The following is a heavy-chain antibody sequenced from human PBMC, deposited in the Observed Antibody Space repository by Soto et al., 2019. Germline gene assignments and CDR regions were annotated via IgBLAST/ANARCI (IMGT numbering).Heavy chain of an antibody. CDR1: GFTFSSYA. V-gene: IGHV3-30-3*01. D-gene: IGHD5-18*01. Sequence: GGSLRLSCAASGFTFSSYAMHWVRQAPGKGLEWVAVISYDGSNKYYADSVKGRFTISGDNSKNTLYLQMNSLRAEDTAVYYCAREGYSYACDYWGQGTLVTVSS. J-gene: IGHJ4*02. CDR2: ISYDGSNK. CDR3: AREGYSYACDY.